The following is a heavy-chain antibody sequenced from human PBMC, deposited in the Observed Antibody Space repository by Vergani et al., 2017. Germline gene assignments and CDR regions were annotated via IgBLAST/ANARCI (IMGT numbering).Heavy chain of an antibody. J-gene: IGHJ4*02. CDR2: IYPADSDT. CDR1: EYSFGNYW. V-gene: IGHV5-51*03. CDR3: ARNTTYTDS. Sequence: EVDLVQSGPEMRKPGESLKISCKGSEYSFGNYWIVWVRQMPGKGLEWMGIIYPADSDTRYSPSFQGQVTISADKSISTAFLQWDSLKASDTALYYCARNTTYTDSWGQGTLVTVSS. D-gene: IGHD1-1*01.